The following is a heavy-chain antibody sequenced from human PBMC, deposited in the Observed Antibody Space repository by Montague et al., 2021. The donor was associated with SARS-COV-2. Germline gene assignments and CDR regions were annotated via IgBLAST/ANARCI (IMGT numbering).Heavy chain of an antibody. CDR3: ARRLTALEPPFDP. D-gene: IGHD1-1*01. V-gene: IGHV4-39*01. CDR2: IYYSGGT. Sequence: SETLSLTCDVSGDSIRSATYYWVWIRQPQGRGLDWIGHIYYSGGTMYNPSLRSRVAMSVDTSKNQFSLHLIPVTAADTAVYYCARRLTALEPPFDPWGQGTLVIVSS. J-gene: IGHJ5*02. CDR1: GDSIRSATYY.